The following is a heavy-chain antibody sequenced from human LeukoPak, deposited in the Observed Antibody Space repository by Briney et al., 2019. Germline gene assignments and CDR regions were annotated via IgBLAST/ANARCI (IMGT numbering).Heavy chain of an antibody. J-gene: IGHJ4*02. CDR2: ISAYNGNT. Sequence: GASVKVSCKASGYTFTSYGISWVRHAPGQGLEWVGGISAYNGNTNYAHKLQGRVTMTTHTSTSTAYMELRSRRSDDTAVYYCARGRYFDWRYFDSWGQRTLVTVSS. CDR3: ARGRYFDWRYFDS. V-gene: IGHV1-18*01. CDR1: GYTFTSYG. D-gene: IGHD3-9*01.